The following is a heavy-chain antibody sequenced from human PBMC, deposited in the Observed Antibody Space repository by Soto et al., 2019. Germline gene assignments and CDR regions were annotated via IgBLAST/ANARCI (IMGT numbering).Heavy chain of an antibody. J-gene: IGHJ6*02. CDR2: INPSGGST. V-gene: IGHV1-46*01. D-gene: IGHD2-2*01. CDR1: GYTFTSYY. Sequence: ASVKVSCKASGYTFTSYYMHWVRQAPGQGLEWMGIINPSGGSTSYAQKFKGRVTMTRDTSTSTVYMELSSLRSEDTAVYYCARDHVVEALAYVPKGHYYYYGMDVWGQGTTVTVSS. CDR3: ARDHVVEALAYVPKGHYYYYGMDV.